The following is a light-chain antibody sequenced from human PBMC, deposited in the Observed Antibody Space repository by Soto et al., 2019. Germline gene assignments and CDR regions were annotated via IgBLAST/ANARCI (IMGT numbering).Light chain of an antibody. V-gene: IGKV4-1*01. CDR3: QQYYTTPRT. J-gene: IGKJ1*01. CDR1: QSLLYTSNNKNY. CDR2: RAS. Sequence: DFVVTQSPKSLAVTLGGRATINCKSSQSLLYTSNNKNYLAWYQQKPGQPPKLIIYRASTRESGVPDRFTGSGSGTDFTLTISNLQAEDAAVYYCQQYYTTPRTFGQGTKVDIK.